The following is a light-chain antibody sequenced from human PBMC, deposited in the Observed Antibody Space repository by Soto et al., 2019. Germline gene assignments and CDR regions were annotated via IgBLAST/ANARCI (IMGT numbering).Light chain of an antibody. CDR3: QQSLTNPFS. Sequence: DIQMTQSPSSLSASVGDRVTITCRASQTFNNYLNWYQQKPGGPPRLLIYDASNLQTGIPSRFSVCGSGSEFTLTISSLQPEDCATYVCQQSLTNPFSVGPGTTVHVK. V-gene: IGKV1-39*01. CDR2: DAS. J-gene: IGKJ3*01. CDR1: QTFNNY.